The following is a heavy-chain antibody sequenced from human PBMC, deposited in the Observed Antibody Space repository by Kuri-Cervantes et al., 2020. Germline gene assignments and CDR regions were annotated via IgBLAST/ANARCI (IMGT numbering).Heavy chain of an antibody. V-gene: IGHV3-72*01. CDR2: TRNKANSYTT. CDR1: GFTFSDHY. J-gene: IGHJ4*02. Sequence: GSLKISCAASGFTFSDHYMDWVRQAPGKGLEWVGRTRNKANSYTTEYAASVKGRFTISRDDSKNSLYLQMNSLKTEDTAVYYCARDGMATITGWGQGTLVTVSS. CDR3: ARDGMATITG. D-gene: IGHD5-24*01.